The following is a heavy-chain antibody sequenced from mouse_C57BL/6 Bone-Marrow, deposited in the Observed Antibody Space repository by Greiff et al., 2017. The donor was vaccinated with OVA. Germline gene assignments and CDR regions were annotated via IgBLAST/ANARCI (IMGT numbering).Heavy chain of an antibody. CDR1: GFTFSSYT. Sequence: EVKLMESGGGLVKPGGSLKLSCAASGFTFSSYTMSWVRQTPEKRLEWVATISGGGGNTYYPDSVKGRFTISRDNAKNTLYLQMSSLRSEDTALYYCARNGRYSGGFDYWGQGTTLTVSS. V-gene: IGHV5-9*01. CDR2: ISGGGGNT. CDR3: ARNGRYSGGFDY. J-gene: IGHJ2*01.